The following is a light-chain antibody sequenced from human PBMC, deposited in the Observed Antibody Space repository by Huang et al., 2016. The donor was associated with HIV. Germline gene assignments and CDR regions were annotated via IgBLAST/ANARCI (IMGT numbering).Light chain of an antibody. CDR2: GAS. V-gene: IGKV3-20*01. CDR1: QNITNNF. Sequence: VLTQSPGTLSLSPGERDALSCRASQNITNNFLAWYQQKSAQAPRLLIYGASSRAIGIPDRFSGSGSGTDFTLSISRLEPQDSSLYYCQQYLTSPLTFGGGTTLEIK. J-gene: IGKJ4*01. CDR3: QQYLTSPLT.